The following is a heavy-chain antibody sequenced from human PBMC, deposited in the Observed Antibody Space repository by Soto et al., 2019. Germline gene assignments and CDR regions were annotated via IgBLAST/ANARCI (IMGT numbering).Heavy chain of an antibody. CDR2: ISPYNDYT. V-gene: IGHV1-18*01. D-gene: IGHD3-16*01. Sequence: QVQLAQSANEVKKPGASVRVSCKAAGYTFIRYGIAWVRQAPGQGPEWMGWISPYNDYTVYAQKFQGRVSMTADTYTRTVYMNLRGLKSDDTAVYYCARGGYYDNSWGKLSHYGLDVWGQGTSVSVSS. CDR1: GYTFIRYG. J-gene: IGHJ6*02. CDR3: ARGGYYDNSWGKLSHYGLDV.